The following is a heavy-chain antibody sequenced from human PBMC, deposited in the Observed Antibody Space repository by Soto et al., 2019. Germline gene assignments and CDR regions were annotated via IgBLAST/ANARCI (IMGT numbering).Heavy chain of an antibody. Sequence: QVQLVESGGGVVQPGRSLRLSCAASGFTFRTYGMHWVRQAPGKGLEWVAVISYDGSNKYYADSVKGRFTISRDNSKNTLYLQMNSLRAEDTAVYYCARGTIFGVVIIYGMDVWGQGTTVTVSS. CDR2: ISYDGSNK. CDR3: ARGTIFGVVIIYGMDV. V-gene: IGHV3-30*03. CDR1: GFTFRTYG. J-gene: IGHJ6*02. D-gene: IGHD3-3*01.